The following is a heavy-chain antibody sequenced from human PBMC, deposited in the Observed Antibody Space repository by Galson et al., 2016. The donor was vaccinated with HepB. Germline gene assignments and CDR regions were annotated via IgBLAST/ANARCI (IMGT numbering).Heavy chain of an antibody. Sequence: SLRLSCAASGFTFGSFAMHWVRQAPGKGLEWVAVISYDGTNKYYGDSVKGRFTISRDNSKNTLYLRVNSLRVEDTAVYYCAKEGGYSPSDFDYWGQGTMVTVSS. J-gene: IGHJ4*02. CDR1: GFTFGSFA. CDR2: ISYDGTNK. D-gene: IGHD1-26*01. CDR3: AKEGGYSPSDFDY. V-gene: IGHV3-30*04.